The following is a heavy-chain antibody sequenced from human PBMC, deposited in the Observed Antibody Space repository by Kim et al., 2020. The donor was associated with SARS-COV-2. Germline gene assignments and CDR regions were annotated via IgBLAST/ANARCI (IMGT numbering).Heavy chain of an antibody. V-gene: IGHV4-34*01. CDR1: GGSFSGYY. D-gene: IGHD4-17*01. Sequence: SETLSLTCAVYGGSFSGYYWSWIRQPPGKGLEWIGEINHSGSTNYNPSLKSRVTISVDTSKNQFSLKLSSETAADTAVYYCARGFDHGDYGKGIDPWGQG. J-gene: IGHJ5*02. CDR3: ARGFDHGDYGKGIDP. CDR2: INHSGST.